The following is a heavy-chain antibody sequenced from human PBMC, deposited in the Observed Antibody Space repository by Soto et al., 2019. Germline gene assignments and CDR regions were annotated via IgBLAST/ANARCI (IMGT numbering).Heavy chain of an antibody. Sequence: PGGSLRLSCAASGVPFSSYVMHWVRQAPGKGLEWVAVISYDGSNKYYADSVKGRFTISRDNSKNTLYLQMNSLRAEDTAVYYCAKDLPIAVAGTPIGPFDYWGQGTLVTVSS. V-gene: IGHV3-30*18. J-gene: IGHJ4*02. CDR1: GVPFSSYV. D-gene: IGHD6-19*01. CDR3: AKDLPIAVAGTPIGPFDY. CDR2: ISYDGSNK.